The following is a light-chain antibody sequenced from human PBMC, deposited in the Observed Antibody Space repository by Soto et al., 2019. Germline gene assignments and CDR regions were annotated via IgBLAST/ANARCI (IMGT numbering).Light chain of an antibody. Sequence: QSVLTQPASVSGSPGQSITISCTGTSSDVGGYDYVSWYQLHPGKAPKLMVFEVSNRPSGVSYRFSGSKSGNTASLTISGLQAEDEAYYFCSSYSISTAYIFGTGTKVTVL. V-gene: IGLV2-14*01. J-gene: IGLJ1*01. CDR3: SSYSISTAYI. CDR2: EVS. CDR1: SSDVGGYDY.